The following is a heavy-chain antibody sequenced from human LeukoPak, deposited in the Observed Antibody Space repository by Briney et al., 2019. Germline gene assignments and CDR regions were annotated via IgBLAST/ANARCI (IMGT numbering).Heavy chain of an antibody. CDR2: IYYSGST. J-gene: IGHJ4*02. V-gene: IGHV4-59*08. CDR3: ASLSYCSSTSCYVGYFYY. D-gene: IGHD2-2*01. CDR1: GGSISSYY. Sequence: PSETLSLTCTVSGGSISSYYWSWIRQPPGKGLEWIGYIYYSGSTNYNPSLKSRVTISVDTSKNQFSLKLSSVTAADTAVYYCASLSYCSSTSCYVGYFYYWGQGTLVTVSS.